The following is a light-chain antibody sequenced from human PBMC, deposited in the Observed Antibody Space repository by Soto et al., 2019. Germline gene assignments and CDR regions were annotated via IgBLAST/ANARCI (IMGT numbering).Light chain of an antibody. CDR3: QQSYSTPHT. Sequence: DIPMTQSPSSLSASVGDRVTITCRASQSISNYLNWYQQKPGKAPQLLIYAASYLQSGVPSRFAGSGSGTDFTLTISSLQPEDFAAYFCQQSYSTPHTFGQGTKVEIK. J-gene: IGKJ1*01. CDR2: AAS. CDR1: QSISNY. V-gene: IGKV1-39*01.